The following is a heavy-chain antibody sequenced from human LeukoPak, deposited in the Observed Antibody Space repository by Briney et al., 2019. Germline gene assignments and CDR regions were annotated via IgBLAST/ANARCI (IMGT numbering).Heavy chain of an antibody. Sequence: ASVKVSCKASGYTFTSFDINWVRQATGQGLEWMGWMNSNSGNTGFAQKFRGRVTMTRNTSISTAYMEPNSLRSEDTAVYYCARGYYFDYWGQGTLVTVSS. CDR1: GYTFTSFD. V-gene: IGHV1-8*01. J-gene: IGHJ4*02. CDR3: ARGYYFDY. CDR2: MNSNSGNT.